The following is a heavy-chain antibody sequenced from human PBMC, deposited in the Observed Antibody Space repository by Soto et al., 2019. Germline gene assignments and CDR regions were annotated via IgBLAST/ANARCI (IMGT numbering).Heavy chain of an antibody. V-gene: IGHV4-39*07. CDR2: IYYSGST. D-gene: IGHD2-2*01. CDR1: GGSISSSNYY. J-gene: IGHJ6*02. Sequence: PSETLSLTCTVSGGSISSSNYYWGWIRQPPGKGLEWIGSIYYSGSTNYNPSLMSRVTISVDTSNIHFSLKLSSVTAADTAVYYCARGGTVYCISTSCYVYYVMDVWGQGTTVTVSS. CDR3: ARGGTVYCISTSCYVYYVMDV.